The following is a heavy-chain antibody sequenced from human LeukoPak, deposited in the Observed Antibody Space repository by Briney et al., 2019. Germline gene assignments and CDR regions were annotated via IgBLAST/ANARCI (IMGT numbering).Heavy chain of an antibody. V-gene: IGHV4-59*01. Sequence: SETLSLXCTVSGGSISSYYWSWIRQPPGKGLEWIGYIYYSGSTNYNPSLKSRVTISVDTSKNQFSLKLSSVTAADTAVYYCARGPYEALDYWGQGTLVTVSS. D-gene: IGHD5-12*01. CDR2: IYYSGST. CDR1: GGSISSYY. J-gene: IGHJ4*02. CDR3: ARGPYEALDY.